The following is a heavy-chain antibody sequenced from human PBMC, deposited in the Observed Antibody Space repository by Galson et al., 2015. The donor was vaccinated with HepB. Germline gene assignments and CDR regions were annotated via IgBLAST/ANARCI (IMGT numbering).Heavy chain of an antibody. CDR2: IIPILGIA. Sequence: SVKVSCKASGGTFSSYAISWVRQAPGQGLEWMGRIIPILGIANYAQKFQGRVTITAGKSTSTAYMELSSLRSEDTAVYYCARDSSVWYRGPLGWFDPWGQGTLLTVSS. CDR1: GGTFSSYA. CDR3: ARDSSVWYRGPLGWFDP. D-gene: IGHD6-19*01. J-gene: IGHJ5*02. V-gene: IGHV1-69*04.